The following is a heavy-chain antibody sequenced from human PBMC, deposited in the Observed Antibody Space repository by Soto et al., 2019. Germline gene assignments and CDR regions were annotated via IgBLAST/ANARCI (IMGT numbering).Heavy chain of an antibody. D-gene: IGHD3-22*01. Sequence: ASVKVSCKVSGYTLTELSMHWVRQAPGKGLEWMGGFDPEDGETIYAQKFQGRVTMTEDTSTDTAYMELSSLSSEETAVYYCATDYYYDSSGLWSFDIWGQGTMVTVSS. V-gene: IGHV1-24*01. CDR2: FDPEDGET. CDR1: GYTLTELS. CDR3: ATDYYYDSSGLWSFDI. J-gene: IGHJ3*02.